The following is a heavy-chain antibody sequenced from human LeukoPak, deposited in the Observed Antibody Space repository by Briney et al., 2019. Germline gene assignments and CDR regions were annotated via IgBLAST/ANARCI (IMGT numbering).Heavy chain of an antibody. V-gene: IGHV3-74*01. D-gene: IGHD1-1*01. CDR3: ARALPPSVNTPWK. CDR2: INGDGTRT. Sequence: GGSLRLSCAASGFTLSSHWMSWVRQAPGKGLEWVSRINGDGTRTDYADSVKGLFTISRDNAKNTLYLQMNSLRAEDTAVYYCARALPPSVNTPWKWGQGTQVTVSS. J-gene: IGHJ4*02. CDR1: GFTLSSHW.